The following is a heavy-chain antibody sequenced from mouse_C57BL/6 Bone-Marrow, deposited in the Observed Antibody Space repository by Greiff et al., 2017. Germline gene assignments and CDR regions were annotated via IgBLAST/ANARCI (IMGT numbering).Heavy chain of an antibody. CDR2: IDPETGGT. D-gene: IGHD1-1*01. CDR3: TRRGGSSYPDY. CDR1: GYTFTDYE. Sequence: VQLQESGAELVRPGASVTLSCKASGYTFTDYEMHWVKQTPVHGLEWIGAIDPETGGTAYNQKFKGKAILTADKSSSTAYMELRSLTSEDSAVXYCTRRGGSSYPDYWGQGTTLTVSS. J-gene: IGHJ2*01. V-gene: IGHV1-15*01.